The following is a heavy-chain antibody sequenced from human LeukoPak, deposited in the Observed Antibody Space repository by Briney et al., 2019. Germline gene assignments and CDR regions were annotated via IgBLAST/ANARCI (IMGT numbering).Heavy chain of an antibody. Sequence: SETLSLTCTVSGGSISSGSYYWSWIRQPAGKGLEWIGRIYTSGSTNYNPSLKSRVTISVDTSKNQFSLKLISVTAADTAVYYCARGPLGLSYMDVWGKGTTVTVSS. V-gene: IGHV4-61*02. CDR1: GGSISSGSYY. J-gene: IGHJ6*04. D-gene: IGHD3-16*01. CDR2: IYTSGST. CDR3: ARGPLGLSYMDV.